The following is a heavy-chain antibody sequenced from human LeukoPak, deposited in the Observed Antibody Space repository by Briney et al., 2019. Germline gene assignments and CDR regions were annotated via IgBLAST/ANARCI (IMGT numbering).Heavy chain of an antibody. CDR2: IYYSGST. D-gene: IGHD3-9*01. CDR1: GGSISSGDYY. Sequence: SRTLSLTCTVSGGSISSGDYYWSWIRQPPGKGLEWIGYIYYSGSTYYNPSLKSRVTISVDTSKNQFSLKLSSVTAADTAVYYCARAGNYDILTGYSLFAFDIWGQGTMVTVSS. V-gene: IGHV4-30-4*08. CDR3: ARAGNYDILTGYSLFAFDI. J-gene: IGHJ3*02.